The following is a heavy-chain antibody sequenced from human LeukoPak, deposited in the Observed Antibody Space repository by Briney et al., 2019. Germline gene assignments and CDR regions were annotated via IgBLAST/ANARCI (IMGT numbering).Heavy chain of an antibody. Sequence: GGSLRLSCAASGFTFSSYGMHWVRQAPGKGLEWVAFIRYDGSNKYYADSVKGRFTISRDNSKNTPYLQMNSLRAEDTAVYYCAKDATVTAYFDYWGQGTLVTVSS. CDR2: IRYDGSNK. J-gene: IGHJ4*02. D-gene: IGHD4-17*01. CDR1: GFTFSSYG. V-gene: IGHV3-30*02. CDR3: AKDATVTAYFDY.